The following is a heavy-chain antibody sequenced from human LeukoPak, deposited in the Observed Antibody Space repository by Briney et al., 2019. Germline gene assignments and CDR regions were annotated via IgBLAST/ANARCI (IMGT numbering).Heavy chain of an antibody. CDR1: GGSISSYY. V-gene: IGHV4-59*12. CDR3: ARDGITMVREDAFDI. D-gene: IGHD3-10*01. J-gene: IGHJ3*02. CDR2: IYYSGST. Sequence: SETLSLTCTVSGGSISSYYWRWIRQPPGKGLEWIGYIYYSGSTNYNPSLKSRVTISVDTSKNQFSLKLSSVTAADTAVYYCARDGITMVREDAFDIWGQGTMVTVSS.